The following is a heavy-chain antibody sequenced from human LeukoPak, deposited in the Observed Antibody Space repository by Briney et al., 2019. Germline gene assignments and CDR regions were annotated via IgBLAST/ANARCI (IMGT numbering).Heavy chain of an antibody. V-gene: IGHV3-30-3*01. CDR1: GFTFSDYY. CDR3: ARSYTNYYDSSGYYYNYGMDV. CDR2: ISYDGSNK. Sequence: PGGSLRLSCAASGFTFSDYYMSWVRQAPGKGLEGVAVISYDGSNKYYADSVKGRFTISRDNSRNTVYMEMNSLRAEDTAVYYCARSYTNYYDSSGYYYNYGMDVWGQGTTVTVSS. D-gene: IGHD3-22*01. J-gene: IGHJ6*02.